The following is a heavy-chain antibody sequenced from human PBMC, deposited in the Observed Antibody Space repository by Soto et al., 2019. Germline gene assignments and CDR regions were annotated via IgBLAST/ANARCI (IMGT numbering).Heavy chain of an antibody. J-gene: IGHJ5*02. CDR2: MNPNNGNT. D-gene: IGHD3-3*01. CDR3: VRGMTIFGVVDP. Sequence: QVQLVQSGAEVKKPGASVKVSCKASGSTFTSYDINWVRQATGQGLEWMGWMNPNNGNTDYAQKFQGRVTMARNTSISNADLALSRLQSEGTAVYYCVRGMTIFGVVDPRGQGTLVTVSS. CDR1: GSTFTSYD. V-gene: IGHV1-8*01.